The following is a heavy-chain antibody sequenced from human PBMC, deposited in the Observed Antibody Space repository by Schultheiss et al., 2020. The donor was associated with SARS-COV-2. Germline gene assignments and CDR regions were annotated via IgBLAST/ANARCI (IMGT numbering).Heavy chain of an antibody. CDR1: GGSISSYY. CDR2: IYYSGST. V-gene: IGHV4-59*12. D-gene: IGHD3/OR15-3a*01. CDR3: ARAVGPISPQYFDY. J-gene: IGHJ4*02. Sequence: SETLSLTCTVSGGSISSYYWSWIRQPPGKGLEWIGYIYYSGSTYYNPSLKSRVTISVDRSKNQFSLKLSSVTAADTAVYYCARAVGPISPQYFDYWGQGTLVTVSS.